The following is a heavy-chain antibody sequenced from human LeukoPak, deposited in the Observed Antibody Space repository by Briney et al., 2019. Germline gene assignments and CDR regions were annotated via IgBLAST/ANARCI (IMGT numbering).Heavy chain of an antibody. V-gene: IGHV1-2*02. J-gene: IGHJ4*02. CDR1: GYPFTGNY. CDR2: INPNSGGT. Sequence: ASVKVSCKSSGYPFTGNYIHWVRQAPGQGPEWMGWINPNSGGTQYSQKYQGRVTLTRDTSISTGYMELSGLTSDDTAVYYCASLSYYDLSGYFYWGQGTLVTVSS. CDR3: ASLSYYDLSGYFY. D-gene: IGHD3-22*01.